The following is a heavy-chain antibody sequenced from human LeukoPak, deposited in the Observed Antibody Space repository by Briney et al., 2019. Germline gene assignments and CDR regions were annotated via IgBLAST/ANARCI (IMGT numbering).Heavy chain of an antibody. J-gene: IGHJ4*02. D-gene: IGHD1-14*01. V-gene: IGHV1-2*06. CDR3: AIEGKPGLPDY. Sequence: ASVKVSCKASGYTFTGYYMHWVRQAPGQGLEWMGRINPNSGGTNYAKKFQGRVTMTRDTSISTAYMELSRLRSDDTAVYYCAIEGKPGLPDYWGQGTLVTVSS. CDR2: INPNSGGT. CDR1: GYTFTGYY.